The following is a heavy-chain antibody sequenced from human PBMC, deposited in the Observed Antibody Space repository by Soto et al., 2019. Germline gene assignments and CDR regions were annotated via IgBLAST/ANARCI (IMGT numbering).Heavy chain of an antibody. Sequence: PSETLSLTCTVSGGSISPYYWSWIRQPPGKGLEWLGYIYYRGSTDYNPSLKSRVTISVDTSKNQFSLNLSSVTAADTAVYYCARDLRFQGHDYADYLGYGMDVWGQGTKVTVSS. D-gene: IGHD4-17*01. CDR1: GGSISPYY. CDR2: IYYRGST. V-gene: IGHV4-59*01. CDR3: ARDLRFQGHDYADYLGYGMDV. J-gene: IGHJ6*02.